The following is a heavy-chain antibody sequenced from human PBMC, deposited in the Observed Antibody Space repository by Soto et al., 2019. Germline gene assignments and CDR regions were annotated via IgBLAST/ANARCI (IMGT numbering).Heavy chain of an antibody. CDR1: GFTFSSYW. V-gene: IGHV3-74*01. CDR2: INSDGSST. J-gene: IGHJ4*02. D-gene: IGHD3-22*01. CDR3: ARGPTYDSSGYPDFDY. Sequence: GGSLRLSCAASGFTFSSYWMHWVRQAPGKGLVWVSRINSDGSSTSYADSVKGRFTISRDNAKNTLYLQMNSLRAEDTAVYYCARGPTYDSSGYPDFDYWGQGTLVTVS.